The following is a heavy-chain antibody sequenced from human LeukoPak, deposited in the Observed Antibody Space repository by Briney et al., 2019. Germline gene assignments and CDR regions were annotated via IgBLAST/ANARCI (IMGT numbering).Heavy chain of an antibody. CDR2: INHSGST. CDR3: ARDPQSGYSSGWYVGWFDP. D-gene: IGHD6-19*01. Sequence: SQTLSLTCAVYGGSFSGYYWSWIRQPPGKGLEWIGEINHSGSTNYNPSLKSRVTISVDTSKNQFSLKLSSVAAADTAVYYCARDPQSGYSSGWYVGWFDPWGQGTLVTVSS. CDR1: GGSFSGYY. V-gene: IGHV4-34*01. J-gene: IGHJ5*02.